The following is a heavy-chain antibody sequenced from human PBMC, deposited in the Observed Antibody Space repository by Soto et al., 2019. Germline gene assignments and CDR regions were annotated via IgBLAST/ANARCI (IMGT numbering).Heavy chain of an antibody. D-gene: IGHD1-26*01. CDR3: ARHWSGSYPDY. CDR1: GYSFTSYW. Sequence: PVESLKISCKGSGYSFTSYWVCCFRQMPGKGLEWMGIIYPGDSDTGYSPSFQGRVTISADKSISTAYLQWSSLRASDTAMYYCARHWSGSYPDYWGQGTLVTVSS. CDR2: IYPGDSDT. V-gene: IGHV5-51*01. J-gene: IGHJ4*02.